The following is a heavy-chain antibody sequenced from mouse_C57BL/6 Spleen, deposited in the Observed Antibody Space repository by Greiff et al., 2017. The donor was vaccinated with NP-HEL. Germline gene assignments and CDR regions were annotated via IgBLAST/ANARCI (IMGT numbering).Heavy chain of an antibody. V-gene: IGHV1-81*01. J-gene: IGHJ1*03. Sequence: QVQLQQSGAELARPGASVKLSCKASGYTFTSYGISWVKQRPGQGLEWIGEIYPRSGNTYYNEKFKGKATLTADKSSSTAYMEIRSLTSEDSAVYFSARCGPDWYFDVWGTGTTVTVSS. CDR2: IYPRSGNT. CDR1: GYTFTSYG. CDR3: ARCGPDWYFDV.